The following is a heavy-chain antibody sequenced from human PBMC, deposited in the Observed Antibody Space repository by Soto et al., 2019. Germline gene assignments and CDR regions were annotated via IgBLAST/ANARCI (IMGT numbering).Heavy chain of an antibody. V-gene: IGHV3-21*01. CDR3: ARVSPSGAAGPFDP. J-gene: IGHJ5*02. Sequence: GGSLRLSCAASGFTFSSYSMNWVRQAPGKGLEWVSSISSSSSYIYYADSVKGRFTISRDNAKNSLYLQMNSLRAEDTAVYYCARVSPSGAAGPFDPWGQGTLVTV. D-gene: IGHD6-13*01. CDR1: GFTFSSYS. CDR2: ISSSSSYI.